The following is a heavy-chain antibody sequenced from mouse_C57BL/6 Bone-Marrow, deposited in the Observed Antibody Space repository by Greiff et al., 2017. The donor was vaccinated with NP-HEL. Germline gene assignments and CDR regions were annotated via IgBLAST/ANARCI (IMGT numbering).Heavy chain of an antibody. V-gene: IGHV14-4*01. CDR1: GFNIKDDY. J-gene: IGHJ2*01. CDR2: IDPENGDT. Sequence: EVQLQQSGAELVRPGASVKLSCTASGFNIKDDYMHWVKQRPEQGLEWIGWIDPENGDTEYASKFQGKATITADTSSNTAYLLLSSLTSEDTAVYYCTTYSSFDYWGQGTTLTVSS. CDR3: TTYSSFDY. D-gene: IGHD2-12*01.